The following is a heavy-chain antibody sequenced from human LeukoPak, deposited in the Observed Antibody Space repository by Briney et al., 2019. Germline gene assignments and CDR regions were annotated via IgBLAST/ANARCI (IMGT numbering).Heavy chain of an antibody. CDR1: KFTFTNYW. V-gene: IGHV3-7*01. J-gene: IGHJ4*02. Sequence: GESLRLSCAASKFTFTNYWMSWVRQAPGKGLEWVANIKEDGSEKRYVGSVKGRFTISRDNAKNSLYLQMNSLRAEDTAVYYCARNFWSGYTFDYWGQGTLVTVSS. CDR2: IKEDGSEK. CDR3: ARNFWSGYTFDY. D-gene: IGHD3-3*01.